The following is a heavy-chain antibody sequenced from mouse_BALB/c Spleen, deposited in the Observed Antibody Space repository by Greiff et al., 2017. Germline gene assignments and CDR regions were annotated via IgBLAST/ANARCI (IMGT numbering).Heavy chain of an antibody. D-gene: IGHD1-1*01. CDR3: AREYYDSSPDY. V-gene: IGHV2-9*02. CDR1: GFSLTSYG. Sequence: VKLMESGPGLVAPSQSLSITCTVSGFSLTSYGVHWVRQPPGKGLEWLGVIWAGGSTNYNSALMSRLSISKDNSKSQVFLKMNSLQTDDTAMYYCAREYYDSSPDYWGQGTTLTVSS. CDR2: IWAGGST. J-gene: IGHJ2*01.